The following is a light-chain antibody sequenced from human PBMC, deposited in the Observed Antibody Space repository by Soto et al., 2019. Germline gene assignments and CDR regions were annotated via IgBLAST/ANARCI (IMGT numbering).Light chain of an antibody. CDR2: GAS. J-gene: IGKJ1*01. V-gene: IGKV3-20*01. Sequence: EIVLTQSPGTLSLSPGERATLSCKASQSVARNFLAWYQRKPGQAPRLLIHGASTRATDIPDRFSGSGSGTDFTLTIIRLEPEDFAVYYCQQYSFVPLTFGQGTKVELK. CDR1: QSVARNF. CDR3: QQYSFVPLT.